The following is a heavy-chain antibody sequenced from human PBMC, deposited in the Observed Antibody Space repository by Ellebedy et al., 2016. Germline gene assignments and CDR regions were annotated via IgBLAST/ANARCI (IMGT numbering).Heavy chain of an antibody. CDR1: RGSSSSSSYY. J-gene: IGHJ4*02. CDR2: IYYSGST. Sequence: SETLSLTXTFSRGSSSSSSYYWGWMRQPPGKVPVWIGSIYYSGSTYYNPSLKSRVTISVDTSKNQFSLKLSSVTAADTAVYYCARVGLFYYYGSGRWSFDYWGQGTLVTVSS. CDR3: ARVGLFYYYGSGRWSFDY. D-gene: IGHD3-10*01. V-gene: IGHV4-39*07.